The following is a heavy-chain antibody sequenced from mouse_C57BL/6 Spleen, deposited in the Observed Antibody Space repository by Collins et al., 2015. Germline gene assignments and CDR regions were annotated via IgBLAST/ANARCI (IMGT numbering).Heavy chain of an antibody. V-gene: IGHV1-12*01. CDR2: IYPGNGDT. D-gene: IGHD1-1*01. CDR1: GYTFTSYN. Sequence: QAYLQQSGAELVRPGASVKMSCKASGYTFTSYNMHWVKQTPRQGLEWIGAIYPGNGDTSYNQKFKGKATLTVDKSSSTAYMQLSSLTSEDSAVYFCARTYYGSSGWYFDVWGTGTTVTVSS. J-gene: IGHJ1*03. CDR3: ARTYYGSSGWYFDV.